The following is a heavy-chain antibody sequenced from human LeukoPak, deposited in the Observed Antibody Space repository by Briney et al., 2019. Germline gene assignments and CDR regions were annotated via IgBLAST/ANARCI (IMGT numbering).Heavy chain of an antibody. V-gene: IGHV3-21*01. Sequence: GGSLRLSCAASGFTFSSYSMNWVRQAPGKGLEWVSSITNGSTYIFHADSVKGRFTISRDNSKNTLYLQMNSLRAEDTAVYYCARGVGGYNVGVYWGQGTLVTVSS. CDR1: GFTFSSYS. D-gene: IGHD5-24*01. CDR3: ARGVGGYNVGVY. J-gene: IGHJ4*02. CDR2: ITNGSTYI.